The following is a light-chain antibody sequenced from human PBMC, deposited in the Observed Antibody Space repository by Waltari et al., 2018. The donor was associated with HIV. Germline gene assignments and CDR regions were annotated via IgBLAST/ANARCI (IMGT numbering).Light chain of an antibody. CDR1: SSDVGGYNY. Sequence: QSALNQPPSALGLPGPSTPIACTGTSSDVGGYNYASWYQQHPGKAPKLKIYEVSKRPSGVPDRFSGSKSGSTASLTVSGLQVEDEADYYCISYAGSNNRCVFGGGTKLTVL. J-gene: IGLJ3*02. V-gene: IGLV2-8*01. CDR3: ISYAGSNNRCV. CDR2: EVS.